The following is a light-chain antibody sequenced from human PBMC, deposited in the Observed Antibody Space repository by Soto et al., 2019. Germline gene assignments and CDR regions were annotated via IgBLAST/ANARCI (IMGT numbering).Light chain of an antibody. J-gene: IGKJ2*02. CDR1: QSVSST. CDR2: DAS. Sequence: EIVMTQTPATLSVSPGERATLSCRASQSVSSTLAWYQQKPGQAPRLLIYDASTRATGIPARFSGSGSGTDFTLTISSLQSVDFAVYYCLQYNNWPRTFGQGTKLEIK. CDR3: LQYNNWPRT. V-gene: IGKV3-15*01.